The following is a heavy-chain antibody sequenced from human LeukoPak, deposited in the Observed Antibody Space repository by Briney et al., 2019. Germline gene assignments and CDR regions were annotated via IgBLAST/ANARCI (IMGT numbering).Heavy chain of an antibody. CDR3: AKAMPAERGDYYYHYGMDV. Sequence: PGRSLRLSCAASGFTFSSYGMHWVRQAPGKGLEWVAVISYDGSNKYYADSVKGRFTISRDNSKNTLYLQMNSLRAEDTAVYYCAKAMPAERGDYYYHYGMDVWGKGTTVTVSS. CDR1: GFTFSSYG. CDR2: ISYDGSNK. D-gene: IGHD6-25*01. J-gene: IGHJ6*04. V-gene: IGHV3-30*18.